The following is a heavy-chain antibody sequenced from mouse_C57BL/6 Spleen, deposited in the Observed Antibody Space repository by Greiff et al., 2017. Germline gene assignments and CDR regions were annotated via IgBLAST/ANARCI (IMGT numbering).Heavy chain of an antibody. D-gene: IGHD2-1*01. J-gene: IGHJ3*01. CDR2: IYPRDGST. V-gene: IGHV1-78*01. CDR3: AREGFYYGNYGWFAY. Sequence: QVQLQQSDAELVKPGASVTISCTVSGYTFTDHTIHWMKQRPEQGLEWIGYIYPRDGSTKYNEKFKGKATLTAAKSSSTAFMQLNSLPSEDSAVYCCAREGFYYGNYGWFAYWGQGTLVTVSA. CDR1: GYTFTDHT.